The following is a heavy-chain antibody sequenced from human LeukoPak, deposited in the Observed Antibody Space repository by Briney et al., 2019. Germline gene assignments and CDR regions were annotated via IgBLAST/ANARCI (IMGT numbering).Heavy chain of an antibody. CDR2: IYYSGST. V-gene: IGHV4-59*12. J-gene: IGHJ5*02. D-gene: IGHD3-10*01. CDR1: GGSISSYY. Sequence: PSETLSLTCTVSGGSISSYYWSWIRQPPGKGLEWIGYIYYSGSTNYNPSLKSRVAISVDTSKNQFSLKLSSVTAADTAVYYCARDTMVRGVIIQGNWFDPRGQGTLVTVSS. CDR3: ARDTMVRGVIIQGNWFDP.